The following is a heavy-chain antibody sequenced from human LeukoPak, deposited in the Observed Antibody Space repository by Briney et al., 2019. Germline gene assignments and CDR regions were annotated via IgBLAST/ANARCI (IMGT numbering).Heavy chain of an antibody. V-gene: IGHV3-74*03. Sequence: GGSLRLSCAASGFTFSSYWMHWVRQAPGKGLVWVSRINSGGSSTTYADSVKGRFAISRDNAKNTLFLQMNSLSPEDTAVYYCARDRSIEDAFDIWGQGTMVTVSS. D-gene: IGHD3-3*02. CDR1: GFTFSSYW. CDR3: ARDRSIEDAFDI. CDR2: INSGGSST. J-gene: IGHJ3*02.